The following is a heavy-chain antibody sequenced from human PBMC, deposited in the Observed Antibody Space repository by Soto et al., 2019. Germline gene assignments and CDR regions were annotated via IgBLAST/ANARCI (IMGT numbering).Heavy chain of an antibody. CDR1: RFTFSAYE. CDR3: VRYCGTTLCNGVATRTFDY. D-gene: IGHD5-12*01. J-gene: IGHJ4*02. CDR2: ISTSGSTV. Sequence: PVGSLRLSCAASRFTFSAYEMHWFRQAPGKGLEWVPYISTSGSTVYYADSVKGRFTVSRDNTRNSLYLQMDSLRDEDTALYYCVRYCGTTLCNGVATRTFDYWGQGTLVTVSS. V-gene: IGHV3-48*03.